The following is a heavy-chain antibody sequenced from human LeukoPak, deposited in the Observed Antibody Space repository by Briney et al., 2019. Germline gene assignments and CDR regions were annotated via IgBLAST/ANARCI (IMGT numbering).Heavy chain of an antibody. J-gene: IGHJ6*03. V-gene: IGHV1-69*06. Sequence: SVKVSCKASGGTFSSYAISWVRQAPGQGLEWMGGIIPIFGTANYAQKFQGRVTITADKSTSTAYMELSSLRSEDTAVYYCARVPDIVVVPAAVNYYYYMDVWGKGTTVTVSS. CDR3: ARVPDIVVVPAAVNYYYYMDV. D-gene: IGHD2-2*01. CDR2: IIPIFGTA. CDR1: GGTFSSYA.